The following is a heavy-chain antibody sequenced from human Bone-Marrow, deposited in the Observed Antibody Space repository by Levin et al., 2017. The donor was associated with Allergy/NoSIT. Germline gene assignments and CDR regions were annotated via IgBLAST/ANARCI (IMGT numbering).Heavy chain of an antibody. D-gene: IGHD3-10*01. CDR2: ISYDGSYK. J-gene: IGHJ6*03. CDR3: AKGSGKYYYYYMDV. Sequence: KGLELVAVISYDGSYKNYGDSVKGRFTISRDNSKNTLYLQMNSLRGEDTAVYYCAKGSGKYYYYYMDVWGKGTTVTVSS. V-gene: IGHV3-30*18.